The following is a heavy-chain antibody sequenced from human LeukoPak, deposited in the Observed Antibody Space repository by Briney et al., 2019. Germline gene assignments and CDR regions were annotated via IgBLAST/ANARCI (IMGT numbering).Heavy chain of an antibody. D-gene: IGHD3-16*02. CDR1: GGTFSSYA. CDR3: ARERDYDYVWGRYRQDAFDI. Sequence: SVKVSCKASGGTFSSYAISWVRQAPGQGLEWMGRIIPILGIANYAQKFQGRVTITADKSTSTAYMELSSLRSEDTAVYYCARERDYDYVWGRYRQDAFDIWGQGTMVTVSS. J-gene: IGHJ3*02. CDR2: IIPILGIA. V-gene: IGHV1-69*04.